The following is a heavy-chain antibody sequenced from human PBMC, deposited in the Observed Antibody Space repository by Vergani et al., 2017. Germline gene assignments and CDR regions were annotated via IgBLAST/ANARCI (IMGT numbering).Heavy chain of an antibody. Sequence: QVQLVQSGAEVKKPGSSVKVSCKASGGTFSSYTISWVRQAPGQGLEWMGRIIPILGIANYAQKFQGRVTITADKSTSTAYMELSSLRSEDTAVYYCASVGEYYDSSGYYSMGVFDYWGQGTLVTVSS. D-gene: IGHD3-22*01. CDR3: ASVGEYYDSSGYYSMGVFDY. CDR2: IIPILGIA. V-gene: IGHV1-69*02. CDR1: GGTFSSYT. J-gene: IGHJ4*02.